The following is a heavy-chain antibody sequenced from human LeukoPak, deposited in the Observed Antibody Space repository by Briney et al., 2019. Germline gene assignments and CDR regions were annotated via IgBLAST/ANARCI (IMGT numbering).Heavy chain of an antibody. V-gene: IGHV4-59*12. CDR3: ARDQVNCSGGSCYYFDY. J-gene: IGHJ4*02. D-gene: IGHD2-15*01. CDR2: IYYSGST. Sequence: SETLSLTCTVSGGSISSYYWSWIRQPPGKGLEWIGYIYYSGSTNYNPSLKSRVTISVDTSKNQFSLKLSSVTAADTAVYYCARDQVNCSGGSCYYFDYWGQGTLVTVSS. CDR1: GGSISSYY.